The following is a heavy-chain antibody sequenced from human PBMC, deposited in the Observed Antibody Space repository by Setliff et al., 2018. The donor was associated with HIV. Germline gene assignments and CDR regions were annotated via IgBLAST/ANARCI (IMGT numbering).Heavy chain of an antibody. Sequence: SETLSLTCAVYGGSFSGYYWGWIRQPPGKGLEWIGEIHHSGITNYNPSLKSRVTISIDTSKNQFSLKLSSVTAADTAVYHCARERCSGGSCPQVDYWGQGTLVTVSS. V-gene: IGHV4-34*01. CDR1: GGSFSGYY. CDR3: ARERCSGGSCPQVDY. J-gene: IGHJ4*02. CDR2: IHHSGIT. D-gene: IGHD2-15*01.